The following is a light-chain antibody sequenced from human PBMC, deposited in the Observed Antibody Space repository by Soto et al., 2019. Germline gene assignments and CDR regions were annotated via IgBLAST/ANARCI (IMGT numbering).Light chain of an antibody. J-gene: IGKJ1*01. CDR3: QKYNGAPWT. Sequence: DIQMTQSPASLSDSVGDRVTITCRASQGIDDHLAWYQQKPGKVPKLLIYTASTLQSGVPSRFSGSGSGTDFTLTISSLQPEDVATYYCQKYNGAPWTFGQGTKVEIK. CDR1: QGIDDH. CDR2: TAS. V-gene: IGKV1-27*01.